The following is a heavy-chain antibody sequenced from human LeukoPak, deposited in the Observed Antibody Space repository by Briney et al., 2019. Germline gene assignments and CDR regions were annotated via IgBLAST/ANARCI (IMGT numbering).Heavy chain of an antibody. J-gene: IGHJ4*02. CDR2: IYYRGST. CDR3: ARHGVGAYYFDY. D-gene: IGHD1-26*01. Sequence: SETLSLTCTVSGGSISSSSYYWGWLRQPPGKGREWSGSIYYRGSTYYNSSLKSRVTISVDTSKNQFSLKLSSVTAADTAVYYCARHGVGAYYFDYWGQGTLVTVSS. CDR1: GGSISSSSYY. V-gene: IGHV4-39*01.